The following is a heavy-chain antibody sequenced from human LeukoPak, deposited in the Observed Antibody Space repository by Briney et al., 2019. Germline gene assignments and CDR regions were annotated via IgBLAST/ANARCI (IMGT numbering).Heavy chain of an antibody. J-gene: IGHJ5*02. Sequence: PGGSLRLSCAASGFTFSDSSIHWVRQASGKGLECIGLMEKELNGYATAYAASVRGRFTISRDDSQNTAYLQMDSLKTEDTALYYCTRDSGTYNWLDPWGQGTLVTVSS. V-gene: IGHV3-73*01. CDR3: TRDSGTYNWLDP. D-gene: IGHD1-26*01. CDR1: GFTFSDSS. CDR2: MEKELNGYAT.